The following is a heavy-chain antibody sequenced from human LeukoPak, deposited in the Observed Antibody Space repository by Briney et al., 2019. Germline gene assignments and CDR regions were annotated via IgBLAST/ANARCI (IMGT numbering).Heavy chain of an antibody. V-gene: IGHV3-21*01. CDR3: ARDLTVTTEY. J-gene: IGHJ4*02. CDR1: GFTFSSYS. CDR2: ISSSSSYI. D-gene: IGHD4-17*01. Sequence: GGSLRPSCAASGFTFSSYSMNWVRQAPGKGLEWVSSISSSSSYIYYADSVKGRFTISRDNAKNSLYLQMNSLRAEDTAVYYCARDLTVTTEYWGQGTLVTVSS.